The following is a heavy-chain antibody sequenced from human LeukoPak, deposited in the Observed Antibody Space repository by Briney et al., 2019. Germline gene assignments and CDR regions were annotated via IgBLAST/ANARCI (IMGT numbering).Heavy chain of an antibody. D-gene: IGHD5-18*01. J-gene: IGHJ4*02. V-gene: IGHV1-8*01. CDR2: MNPNSGNT. CDR1: GYTFTSYD. Sequence: ASVKASCKASGYTFTSYDINWVRQATGQGLEWMGWMNPNSGNTGCAQKFQGRVTMTRNTSISTAYMGLSGLRSEDTAVYYCARGSKGTAMVIWGQGTLVTVSS. CDR3: ARGSKGTAMVI.